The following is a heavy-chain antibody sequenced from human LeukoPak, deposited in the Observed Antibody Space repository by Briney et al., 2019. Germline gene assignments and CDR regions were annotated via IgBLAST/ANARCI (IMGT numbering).Heavy chain of an antibody. V-gene: IGHV4-39*07. CDR1: GVSISSSNSY. D-gene: IGHD6-19*01. J-gene: IGHJ4*02. CDR3: ATRHTSGWYLDY. CDR2: INHGGNT. Sequence: PSETLSLTCTVSGVSISSSNSYWGWIRQPPGKGLEWIGEINHGGNTKYNPSLKSRVTISVGTSNNQFSLRLSSVTAADTAVYYCATRHTSGWYLDYWGQGTLVTVSS.